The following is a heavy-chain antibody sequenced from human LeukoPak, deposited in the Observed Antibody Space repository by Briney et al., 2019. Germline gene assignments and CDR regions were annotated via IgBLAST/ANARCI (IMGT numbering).Heavy chain of an antibody. D-gene: IGHD6-13*01. CDR1: GFTFSDYY. V-gene: IGHV3-11*01. Sequence: PGGSLRLSCAASGFTFSDYYMSWIRQAPGKGLEWVSYISSSGSTIYYADSVKGRFTISRDNAKNSLYLQMNSLRAEDTAVYYCARKRESSSSWYGGLAYWGQGTLVTVSS. CDR3: ARKRESSSSWYGGLAY. CDR2: ISSSGSTI. J-gene: IGHJ4*02.